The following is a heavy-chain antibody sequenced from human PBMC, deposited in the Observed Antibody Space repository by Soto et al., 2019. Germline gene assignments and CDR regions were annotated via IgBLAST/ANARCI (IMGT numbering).Heavy chain of an antibody. J-gene: IGHJ4*02. Sequence: ETLSLTCTVSGGSISSYYWSWIRQPPGKGLEWIGYIYYSGSTNYNPSLKSRVTISVDTSKNQFSLKLSSVTAADTAVYYCAGSGPIWFGELLYYFDYWGQGTLVTVSS. V-gene: IGHV4-59*01. CDR3: AGSGPIWFGELLYYFDY. CDR1: GGSISSYY. D-gene: IGHD3-10*01. CDR2: IYYSGST.